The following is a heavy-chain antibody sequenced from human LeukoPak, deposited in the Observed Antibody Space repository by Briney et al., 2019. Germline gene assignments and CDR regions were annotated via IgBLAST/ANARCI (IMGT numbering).Heavy chain of an antibody. CDR2: ISSSSSIM. CDR3: ARDKSGSDSARGAVIDI. J-gene: IGHJ3*02. V-gene: IGHV3-48*02. D-gene: IGHD1-26*01. CDR1: GFTFSSYT. Sequence: PGGSLRLSCAASGFTFSSYTMNWVRKAPGKGLEWISYISSSSSIMYYADSVKGRFSISRDNAENSLYLQMNSLRDEDTAVYYCARDKSGSDSARGAVIDICGQGAIVTVSS.